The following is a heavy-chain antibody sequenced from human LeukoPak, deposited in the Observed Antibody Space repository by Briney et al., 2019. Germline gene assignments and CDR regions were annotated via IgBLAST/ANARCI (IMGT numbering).Heavy chain of an antibody. V-gene: IGHV3-30*04. J-gene: IGHJ4*02. CDR2: ISYDGSNK. D-gene: IGHD2-21*02. Sequence: GGSLRLPCAASGFTFSSYAMHWVRQAPGKGLEWVAVISYDGSNKYYADSVKGRFTISRDNSKNTLYLQMNSLRAEDTAVYYCARAYCGGDCYHDYWGQGTLVTVSS. CDR3: ARAYCGGDCYHDY. CDR1: GFTFSSYA.